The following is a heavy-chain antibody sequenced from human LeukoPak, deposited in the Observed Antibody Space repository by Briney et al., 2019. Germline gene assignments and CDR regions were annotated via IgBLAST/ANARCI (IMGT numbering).Heavy chain of an antibody. CDR3: AREKGGYYYDSSGYSDY. D-gene: IGHD3-22*01. Sequence: PGGSLRLSCAASGFTFSSYWMSWVRQAPGKGLEWVANIKQDGSEKYYVDSVKGRFTISRDNAKNSLYLQMNSLRAEDTAVYYCAREKGGYYYDSSGYSDYWGQGTLVTVSS. CDR1: GFTFSSYW. J-gene: IGHJ4*02. CDR2: IKQDGSEK. V-gene: IGHV3-7*01.